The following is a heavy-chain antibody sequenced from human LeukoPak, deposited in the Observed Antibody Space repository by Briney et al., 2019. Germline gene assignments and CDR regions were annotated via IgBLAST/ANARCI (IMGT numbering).Heavy chain of an antibody. D-gene: IGHD6-13*01. CDR3: AKVGGSSWQIDY. V-gene: IGHV3-23*01. CDR1: GFTFSSYA. CDR2: ISGSGGST. Sequence: GGSLRLSCAASGFTFSSYAMSWVRQAPGKGLEWVSAISGSGGSTYYADSVKGRFTISRDKSKNTLYLQMNSLRAEDTAVYYCAKVGGSSWQIDYWGQGTLVTVSS. J-gene: IGHJ4*02.